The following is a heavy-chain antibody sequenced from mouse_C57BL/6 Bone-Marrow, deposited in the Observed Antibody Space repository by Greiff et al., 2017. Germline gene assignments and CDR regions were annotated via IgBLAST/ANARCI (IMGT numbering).Heavy chain of an antibody. CDR3: ARPMPRRRTWFAY. D-gene: IGHD6-1*01. CDR2: ISSGSSTI. Sequence: EVKVVDSGGGLVKPGGSLKLSCAASGFTFSDYGMHWVRQAPEKGLEWVAYISSGSSTIYYADKVKGRFTISRDNAKNTLFLQMTSLRSEDTAMYYCARPMPRRRTWFAYWGQGTLVTVSA. J-gene: IGHJ3*01. V-gene: IGHV5-17*01. CDR1: GFTFSDYG.